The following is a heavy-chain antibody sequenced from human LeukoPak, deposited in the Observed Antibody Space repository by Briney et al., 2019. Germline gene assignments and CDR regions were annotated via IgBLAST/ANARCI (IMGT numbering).Heavy chain of an antibody. CDR2: ISGSGGST. J-gene: IGHJ4*02. V-gene: IGHV3-23*01. D-gene: IGHD3-10*01. CDR1: GFTFSSYA. Sequence: GGSLRLSCAASGFTFSSYAMSWVRQAPGKGLEWVSAISGSGGSTYYADSVKGRSTISRDNSKNTLYLQMNSLRAEDTAVYYCAKASILWFGELGYFDYWGQGTLVTVSS. CDR3: AKASILWFGELGYFDY.